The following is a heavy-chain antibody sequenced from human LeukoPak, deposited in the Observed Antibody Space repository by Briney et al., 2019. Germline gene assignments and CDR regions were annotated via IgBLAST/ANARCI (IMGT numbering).Heavy chain of an antibody. CDR2: ISWNSGSI. V-gene: IGHV3-9*01. CDR1: GFTFDDYA. D-gene: IGHD3-22*01. CDR3: AKGTYYYDSSGYGNCYDP. J-gene: IGHJ5*02. Sequence: GRSLRLSCAASGFTFDDYAMHWVRQAPGKGLEWVSGISWNSGSIGYADSVKGRFTISRDNAKNSLYLQMNSLRAEDTALYYCAKGTYYYDSSGYGNCYDPWGQGTLVNVSS.